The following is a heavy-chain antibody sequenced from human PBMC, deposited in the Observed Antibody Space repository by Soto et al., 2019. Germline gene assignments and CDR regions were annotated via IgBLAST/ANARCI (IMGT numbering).Heavy chain of an antibody. CDR2: IYPGDSDT. J-gene: IGHJ5*01. CDR1: GYSFTSYW. V-gene: IGHV5-51*01. Sequence: PGESLKISCKGSGYSFTSYWIAWVRQMPGKGLEWMGIIYPGDSDTRYSPSFQGQVTISADKSINTAYLQWSSLKASDTAIYYCAGQHNWRRNWFDSWGQGTLVTVSS. CDR3: AGQHNWRRNWFDS. D-gene: IGHD1-20*01.